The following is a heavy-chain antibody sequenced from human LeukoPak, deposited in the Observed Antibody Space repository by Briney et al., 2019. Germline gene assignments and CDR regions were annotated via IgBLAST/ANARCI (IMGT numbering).Heavy chain of an antibody. Sequence: SETLSLTCILANSFISSGNYWAWIRQAPGKGLEWIASMYQSGTIYYNRSLQSRVTLSIDTFKNHFFLKLNSVNVADTAIYYCATSSSAALKQPLDYWGQGALVRVSS. CDR3: ATSSSAALKQPLDY. V-gene: IGHV4-38-2*02. D-gene: IGHD1/OR15-1a*01. CDR2: MYQSGTI. CDR1: NSFISSGNY. J-gene: IGHJ4*02.